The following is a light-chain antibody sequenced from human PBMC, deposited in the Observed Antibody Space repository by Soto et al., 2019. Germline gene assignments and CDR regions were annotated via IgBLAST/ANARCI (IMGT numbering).Light chain of an antibody. V-gene: IGLV1-51*01. J-gene: IGLJ7*01. CDR3: GTWDSSLSVAV. Sequence: QSEFTQPPSVSAAAGQKVTISCSGSSSNIGDNYVSWYQQVPGTAPKLLIYDNDQRSSGTPDRFSAYKSGTSATLGITGLQTGDEADYYCGTWDSSLSVAVFGGGTQLTVL. CDR1: SSNIGDNY. CDR2: DND.